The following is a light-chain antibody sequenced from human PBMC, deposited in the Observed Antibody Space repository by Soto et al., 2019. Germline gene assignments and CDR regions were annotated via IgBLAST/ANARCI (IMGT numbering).Light chain of an antibody. CDR3: QSFESTRVV. CDR2: EDN. Sequence: NFMLTQPHSVSESPGQTVTISCTRSGGSIANHYVQWYQQRPGSAPTTVIYEDNQRPSWVPDRFSGSIDSSSNSASLALSGLKTEDEADYYCQSFESTRVVFGGGTKLTVL. V-gene: IGLV6-57*04. CDR1: GGSIANHY. J-gene: IGLJ3*02.